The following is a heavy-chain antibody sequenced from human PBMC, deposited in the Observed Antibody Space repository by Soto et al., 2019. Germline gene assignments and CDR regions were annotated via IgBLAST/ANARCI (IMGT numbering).Heavy chain of an antibody. Sequence: SQTLSLTCAISGDSVSSNSAAWSWIRQSPSRGLEWLGRTYYRSKWYNDYAVSVKSRITINPDTSKNQFSLQLNSVTPEDTAVYYCARSVLGYCSSTSCYGGIDYWGQGTLVTVSS. CDR1: GDSVSSNSAA. CDR2: TYYRSKWYN. J-gene: IGHJ4*01. V-gene: IGHV6-1*01. CDR3: ARSVLGYCSSTSCYGGIDY. D-gene: IGHD2-2*01.